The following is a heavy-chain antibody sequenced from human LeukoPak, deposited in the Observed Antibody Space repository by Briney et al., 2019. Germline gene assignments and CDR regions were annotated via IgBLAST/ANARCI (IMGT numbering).Heavy chain of an antibody. D-gene: IGHD5-18*01. V-gene: IGHV3-21*01. CDR2: ISSTSNYI. CDR1: GFTFSSYS. J-gene: IGHJ4*02. CDR3: ARDDRYSYGYSQSGHFDY. Sequence: GGSLRPSCAASGFTFSSYSMNWVRQAPGKGLEWVSSISSTSNYIYYADSVKGRFTISRDNAKTSLYLQMNSLRAEDTAVYYCARDDRYSYGYSQSGHFDYWGQGILVTVSS.